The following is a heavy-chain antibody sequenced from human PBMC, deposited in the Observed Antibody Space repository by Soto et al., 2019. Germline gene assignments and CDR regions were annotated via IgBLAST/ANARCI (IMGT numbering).Heavy chain of an antibody. J-gene: IGHJ3*01. CDR3: ARELEGGVYGSLEAFDS. Sequence: QLRLHESGPGLVKPSETLFLTCSVFDGSVKSSSHYWGWIRQAPGKGLEWIGSIYYGGDTFYNPSLKSRITISIDTSKNQFSLTLTSMTAADTAIYHCARELEGGVYGSLEAFDSWGQGTMVTVTS. V-gene: IGHV4-39*02. D-gene: IGHD5-12*01. CDR1: DGSVKSSSHY. CDR2: IYYGGDT.